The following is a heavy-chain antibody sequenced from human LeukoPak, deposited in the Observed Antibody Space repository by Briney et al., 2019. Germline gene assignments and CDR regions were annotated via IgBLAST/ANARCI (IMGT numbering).Heavy chain of an antibody. CDR1: GGSISSGGYS. CDR3: ASLSFNIAARPDY. D-gene: IGHD6-6*01. J-gene: IGHJ4*02. V-gene: IGHV4-30-2*01. CDR2: IYHSGST. Sequence: SQTLSLTCAVSGGSISSGGYSWSWIRQPPGKGLEWIGYIYHSGSTYYNPSLKSRVTISVDRSKNQFSLKLSSVTAADTAVYYCASLSFNIAARPDYWGKGTLVTVSS.